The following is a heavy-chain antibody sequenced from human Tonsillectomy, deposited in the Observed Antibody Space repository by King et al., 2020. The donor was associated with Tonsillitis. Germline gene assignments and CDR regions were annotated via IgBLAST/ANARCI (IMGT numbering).Heavy chain of an antibody. CDR1: GFIFTVYG. D-gene: IGHD3-22*01. CDR3: AKGSRDDSSGYHSRDYYYGMDV. J-gene: IGHJ6*02. CDR2: IRYDGSTK. V-gene: IGHV3-30*02. Sequence: QLVQSGGGVVQPGGSPRISCAASGFIFTVYGMHWVRQAPGKGLEWLAFIRYDGSTKYYVDSVKGRFTISRDNSKNTLYMQMNSLRGEDTAVYYCAKGSRDDSSGYHSRDYYYGMDVWGQGTTVTVSS.